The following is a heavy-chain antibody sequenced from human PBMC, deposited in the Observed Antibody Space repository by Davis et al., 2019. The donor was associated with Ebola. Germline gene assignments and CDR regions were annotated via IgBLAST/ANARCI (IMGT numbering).Heavy chain of an antibody. V-gene: IGHV3-30-3*01. CDR2: ISYDGSHK. CDR1: GFTFSNYA. D-gene: IGHD4-17*01. J-gene: IGHJ6*02. CDR3: ARDPYGDYFRYYYGMDV. Sequence: PGGSLRLSCAASGFTFSNYAIHWVRQAPGKGLEWVAVISYDGSHKYYADSVKGRFTISRDNSKNTLYLQMNSLRAEDTAVYYCARDPYGDYFRYYYGMDVWGQGTTVTVSS.